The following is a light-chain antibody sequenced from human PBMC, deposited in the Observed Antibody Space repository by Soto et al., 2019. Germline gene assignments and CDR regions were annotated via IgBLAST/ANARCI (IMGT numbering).Light chain of an antibody. CDR3: LQDINYPWT. J-gene: IGKJ1*01. CDR2: GAP. Sequence: AIQMIQSPSPLSASVGDRVTISCRASQGMGNALGWYQQKRGKPPKVLIYGAPNLQSGDPPRFSGSGSGTDFAIAISSLQPEDSAIYYCLQDINYPWTFGQGTKVEIK. V-gene: IGKV1-6*01. CDR1: QGMGNA.